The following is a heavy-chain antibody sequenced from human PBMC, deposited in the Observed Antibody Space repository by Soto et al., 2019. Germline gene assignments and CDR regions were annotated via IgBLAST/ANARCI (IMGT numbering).Heavy chain of an antibody. J-gene: IGHJ4*02. CDR2: NYYIGSA. CDR1: GDSVTSSY. D-gene: IGHD6-25*01. Sequence: QVQLQESGPRILKPSETMSLTCVVSGDSVTSSYWSWIRQPPGKGLEWIGLNYYIGSADYKPSLKSRATISVDTSKTLVSLKLTSVTAADTAVYFCARATSYTDSGFDSWGQGTLVTVSS. CDR3: ARATSYTDSGFDS. V-gene: IGHV4-59*02.